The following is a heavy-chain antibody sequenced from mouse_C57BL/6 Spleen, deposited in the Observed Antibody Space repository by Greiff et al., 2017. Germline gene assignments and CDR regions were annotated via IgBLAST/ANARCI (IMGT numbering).Heavy chain of an antibody. D-gene: IGHD1-1*01. Sequence: VQLQQSGPELVKPGASVKISCKASGYSFTGYYMNWVKQSPEKSLEWIGEINPSTGGTTYNQKFKAKATLTVDKSSSTAYMQLKSLTSEDSAVYYCARRGYYYGSSYNYFDYWGQGTTLTVSS. J-gene: IGHJ2*01. CDR3: ARRGYYYGSSYNYFDY. CDR2: INPSTGGT. V-gene: IGHV1-42*01. CDR1: GYSFTGYY.